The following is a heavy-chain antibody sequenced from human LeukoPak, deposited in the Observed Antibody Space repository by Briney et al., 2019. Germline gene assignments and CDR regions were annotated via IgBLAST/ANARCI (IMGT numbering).Heavy chain of an antibody. CDR1: GFTFSSYA. J-gene: IGHJ5*02. V-gene: IGHV3-23*01. Sequence: PGASLRLSFAASGFTFSSYAMSWVRQAPGKGLEWVSAISGSGGSTYYADSVEGRFTISRDNSKNTLYLQMNSLRAEDTAVYYCAKGGDIVVVPAATRNWFDPWGQGTLVTVSS. CDR2: ISGSGGST. D-gene: IGHD2-2*01. CDR3: AKGGDIVVVPAATRNWFDP.